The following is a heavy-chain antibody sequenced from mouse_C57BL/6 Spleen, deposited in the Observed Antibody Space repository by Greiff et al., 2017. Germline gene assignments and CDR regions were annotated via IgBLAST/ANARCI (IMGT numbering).Heavy chain of an antibody. D-gene: IGHD3-2*02. Sequence: VQLQQSGPELVKPGASVKISCKASGYAFSSSWMNWVKQRPGKGLEWIGRIYPGDGDTNYNGKFKGKATLTADKSSSTAYMQLSSLTSEDSAVYFCARSSSGYVHYAMDYWGQGTSVTVSS. CDR1: GYAFSSSW. J-gene: IGHJ4*01. CDR3: ARSSSGYVHYAMDY. CDR2: IYPGDGDT. V-gene: IGHV1-82*01.